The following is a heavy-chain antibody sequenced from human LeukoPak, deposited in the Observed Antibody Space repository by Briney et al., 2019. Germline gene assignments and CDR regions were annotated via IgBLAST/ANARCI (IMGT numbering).Heavy chain of an antibody. J-gene: IGHJ4*02. V-gene: IGHV5-51*01. CDR3: ARRKGDGYNSPFDY. Sequence: GESLKISCKGSGYSFPNYWIGWVRQMRGKGLEWMGIIYPADSDTRYSPSFQGQVTISADKSINTAYLQWTSLKASDTAMYYCARRKGDGYNSPFDYWGQGTLVTVSS. D-gene: IGHD5-24*01. CDR2: IYPADSDT. CDR1: GYSFPNYW.